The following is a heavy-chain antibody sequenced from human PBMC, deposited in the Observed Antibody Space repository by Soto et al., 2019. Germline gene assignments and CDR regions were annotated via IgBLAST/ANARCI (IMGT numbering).Heavy chain of an antibody. Sequence: EVQLVESGGGLVQPGGSLRLSCAASGFTVSSNYMSWVRQAPGKGLEWVSVIYSGGSTYYADSVKGRFTISRDNSKNPPYRKMNSLRAEDTAVYYCARDRIAVAGNPEYFQHWGQGTLVTVSS. J-gene: IGHJ1*01. CDR3: ARDRIAVAGNPEYFQH. CDR2: IYSGGST. V-gene: IGHV3-66*01. D-gene: IGHD6-19*01. CDR1: GFTVSSNY.